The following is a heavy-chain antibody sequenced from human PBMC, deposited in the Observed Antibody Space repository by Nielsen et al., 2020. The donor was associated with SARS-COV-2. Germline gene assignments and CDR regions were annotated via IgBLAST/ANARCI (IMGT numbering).Heavy chain of an antibody. V-gene: IGHV5-51*01. CDR3: ASDSSSLGALEDAFDI. J-gene: IGHJ3*02. D-gene: IGHD6-13*01. CDR1: ENSFTDHW. CDR2: AYPGDSDT. Sequence: GESLKISCQGSENSFTDHWISWVRQVPGKGLEWMGMAYPGDSDTRYSPSFQGQVTISADKSISTAYLQWSSLKASDTAMYYCASDSSSLGALEDAFDIWGQGTMVTVSS.